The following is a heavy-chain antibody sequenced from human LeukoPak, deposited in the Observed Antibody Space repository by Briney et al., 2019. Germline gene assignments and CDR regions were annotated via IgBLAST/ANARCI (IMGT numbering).Heavy chain of an antibody. Sequence: GGSLRLSCAASGLTVSRNYMSWVRQAPGKGLEWISVIYSGGRTDYADSVKGRFTISRDNSKNTLYLQMNSLRAEDTAVYYCARDAADYYDFGYFDYWGQGTLVTVSS. D-gene: IGHD3-22*01. CDR1: GLTVSRNY. CDR2: IYSGGRT. CDR3: ARDAADYYDFGYFDY. V-gene: IGHV3-53*05. J-gene: IGHJ4*02.